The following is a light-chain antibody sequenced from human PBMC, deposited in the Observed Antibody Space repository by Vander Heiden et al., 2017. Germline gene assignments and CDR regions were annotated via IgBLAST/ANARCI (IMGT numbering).Light chain of an antibody. Sequence: EFVLTQSPGTLPLSPGERATLSCRTSQTISSRYLAWYQHRPGQTPRLLIYGASNRATGIPDRFSGGGSGTDFTLTISRLEPEDFAVYYCQHFGSFTGWTFGQGTKVEIK. CDR1: QTISSRY. V-gene: IGKV3-20*01. CDR3: QHFGSFTGWT. J-gene: IGKJ1*01. CDR2: GAS.